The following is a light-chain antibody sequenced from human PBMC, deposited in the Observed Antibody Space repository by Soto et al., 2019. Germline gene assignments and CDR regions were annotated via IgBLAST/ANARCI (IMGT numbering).Light chain of an antibody. CDR1: QTISSW. CDR2: KAS. V-gene: IGKV1-5*03. CDR3: QQYNSYSKA. Sequence: QSPSTLSGSVGDRVNHTCRASQTISSWLAWYQQKPGKAPKLLIYKASTLKSGVPSRFSGSGSGTEFTLTISSLQPDDFATYYCQQYNSYSKAFGQGTKVDI. J-gene: IGKJ1*01.